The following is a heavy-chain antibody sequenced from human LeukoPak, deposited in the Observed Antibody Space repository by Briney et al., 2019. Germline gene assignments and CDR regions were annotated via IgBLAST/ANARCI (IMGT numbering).Heavy chain of an antibody. CDR2: ISGSGGST. V-gene: IGHV3-23*01. CDR3: AKGPRSGSYMGY. J-gene: IGHJ4*02. Sequence: PGGTLRLSCAASRFTFSSYAMSWVRQAPGKGLEWVSAISGSGGSTYYADSVKGRFTISRDNSKNTLYLQMNSLRAEDTAVYYCAKGPRSGSYMGYWGQGTLVTVSS. CDR1: RFTFSSYA. D-gene: IGHD1-26*01.